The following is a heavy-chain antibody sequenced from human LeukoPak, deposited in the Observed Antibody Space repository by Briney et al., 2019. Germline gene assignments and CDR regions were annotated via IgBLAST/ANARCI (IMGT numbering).Heavy chain of an antibody. J-gene: IGHJ4*02. CDR3: ARVPNYYYDSSGCFDY. V-gene: IGHV4-39*01. CDR1: GGSISSSSYY. D-gene: IGHD3-22*01. Sequence: SETLSLTCTVSGGSISSSSYYWGWIRQPPGKGLEWIGSIYYSGSTYYNPSLKSRVTISVDTSKNQFSLKLSSVTAADTAVYYCARVPNYYYDSSGCFDYWGQGTLVTVSS. CDR2: IYYSGST.